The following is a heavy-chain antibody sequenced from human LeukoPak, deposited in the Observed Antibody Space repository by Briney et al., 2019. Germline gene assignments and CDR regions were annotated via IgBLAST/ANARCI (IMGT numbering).Heavy chain of an antibody. D-gene: IGHD3/OR15-3a*01. CDR1: GCSISSSKW. V-gene: IGHV4-4*02. CDR2: IYHSGGT. CDR3: ERDGRRLNWFDP. Sequence: PSGTLSLTCAASGCSISSSKWWRWVRQPPGKGLEWIGEIYHSGGTNYKPSLKSRFTISVDTAKNQFSLKLSSVTAADTAVYYCERDGRRLNWFDPWGKGNVVPVSS. J-gene: IGHJ5*02.